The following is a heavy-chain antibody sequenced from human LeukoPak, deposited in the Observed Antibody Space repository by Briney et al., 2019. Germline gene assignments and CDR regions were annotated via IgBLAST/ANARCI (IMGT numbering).Heavy chain of an antibody. D-gene: IGHD3-10*01. CDR3: ARGGQYGSGSYYTYNYYGMDV. V-gene: IGHV4-4*07. Sequence: SETLSLTCTVSGGSISSYYWSWIRQPAGKGLEWIGRIYTSGSTNYNPSLKSRVAMSVGTSKNQFSLKLSSVTAADTAVYYCARGGQYGSGSYYTYNYYGMDVWGQGTTVTVSS. J-gene: IGHJ6*02. CDR1: GGSISSYY. CDR2: IYTSGST.